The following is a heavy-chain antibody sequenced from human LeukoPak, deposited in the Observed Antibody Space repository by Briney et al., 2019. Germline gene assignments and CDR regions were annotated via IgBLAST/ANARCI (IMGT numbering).Heavy chain of an antibody. V-gene: IGHV4-34*01. CDR2: INHSGST. Sequence: ASETLSLTCAVYGGSFSGYYWSWIRQPPGKRLEWIGEINHSGSTNYNPSLKSRVTISVDTSKNQFSLKLSSVTAADTAVYYCARGLGLRWQYFDYWGQGTLVTVSS. J-gene: IGHJ4*02. CDR1: GGSFSGYY. D-gene: IGHD4-23*01. CDR3: ARGLGLRWQYFDY.